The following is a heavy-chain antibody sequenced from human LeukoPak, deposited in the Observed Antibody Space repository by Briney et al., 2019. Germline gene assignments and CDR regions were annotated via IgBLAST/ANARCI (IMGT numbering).Heavy chain of an antibody. CDR2: IYYSGRT. J-gene: IGHJ5*02. D-gene: IGHD3-16*01. Sequence: PSETLSLTCTVSGGSISSYYWSWIPQPPGKGLEWIGCIYYSGRTNYHPSLNSRVTRSVDASKNQFARKLSSGTAADTAVYYCARGEHDYVWGRENWFDPWGQGTLVTVSS. CDR1: GGSISSYY. CDR3: ARGEHDYVWGRENWFDP. V-gene: IGHV4-59*01.